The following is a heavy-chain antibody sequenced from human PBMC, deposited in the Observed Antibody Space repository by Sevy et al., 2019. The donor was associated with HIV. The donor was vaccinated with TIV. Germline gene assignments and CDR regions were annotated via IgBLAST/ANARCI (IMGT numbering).Heavy chain of an antibody. V-gene: IGHV3-7*01. D-gene: IGHD3-22*01. CDR2: IKQDGSEK. J-gene: IGHJ4*02. Sequence: GGSLRLSCAASGFTFSSYWMTWVRQAPGKGLEWVANIKQDGSEKFYVDSVKGRFTISRDNAKNSLFLKMNSRRAEDTAGYYCARPYRTDPFYYSGSSGYYYPSYFDNWGQGTLVTVSS. CDR3: ARPYRTDPFYYSGSSGYYYPSYFDN. CDR1: GFTFSSYW.